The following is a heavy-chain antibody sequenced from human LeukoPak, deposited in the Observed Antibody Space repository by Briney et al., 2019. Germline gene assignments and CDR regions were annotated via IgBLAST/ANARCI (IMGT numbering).Heavy chain of an antibody. CDR1: GGSISSYY. V-gene: IGHV4-59*01. D-gene: IGHD5-12*01. CDR3: ASSSGSQLFDY. Sequence: SETLSLTCTVSGGSISSYYWSWIRQPPGKGLEWIGYIYYSGSTNYNPSLKSRVTISVDTSRNQFSLKLSSVTAADTAVYYCASSSGSQLFDYWGQGTLVTVSS. CDR2: IYYSGST. J-gene: IGHJ4*02.